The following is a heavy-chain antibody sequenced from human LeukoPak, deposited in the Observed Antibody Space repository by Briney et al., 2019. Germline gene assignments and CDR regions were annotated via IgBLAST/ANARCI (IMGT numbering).Heavy chain of an antibody. D-gene: IGHD3-10*01. CDR3: ARGLPYYYGSGSYFDY. CDR1: GYTFTSYY. CDR2: INPSGGST. Sequence: ASVKVSCKASGYTFTSYYMHWVRQAPGQGLEWMGIINPSGGSTSYAQKFQGRVTMTRDTSTSTAYMELSSLRSEDTAVYYCARGLPYYYGSGSYFDYWGQGTLVTVSS. V-gene: IGHV1-46*01. J-gene: IGHJ4*02.